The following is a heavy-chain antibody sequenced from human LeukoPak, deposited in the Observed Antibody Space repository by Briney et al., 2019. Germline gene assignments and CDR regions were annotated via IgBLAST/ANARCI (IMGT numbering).Heavy chain of an antibody. CDR1: GCTFSTYG. V-gene: IGHV3-30*02. CDR2: IQYDGNNY. D-gene: IGHD3-16*01. CDR3: VGSPLI. J-gene: IGHJ3*02. Sequence: PGGPLSLSCAAAGCTFSTYGIHWVRQAPGKGLEWVAFIQYDGNNYYYADSVKGRFTISRDNSKSALYPQMNSLRAEDTAVYYCVGSPLIWGQGTMVTVSS.